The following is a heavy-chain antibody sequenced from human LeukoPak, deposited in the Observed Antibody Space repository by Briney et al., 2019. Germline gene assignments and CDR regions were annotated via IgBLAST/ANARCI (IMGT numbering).Heavy chain of an antibody. D-gene: IGHD1-26*01. CDR1: GVTFSIYA. CDR3: ARGDGGGATEFDY. CDR2: IIPIFGIA. J-gene: IGHJ4*02. Sequence: GASVKVACKASGVTFSIYAISWVRHAPGQGLECMGRIIPIFGIANYAQKFQGRVTITADKSTSTAYMELSSPRSEDTAVYYCARGDGGGATEFDYWGQGTLVTVSS. V-gene: IGHV1-69*04.